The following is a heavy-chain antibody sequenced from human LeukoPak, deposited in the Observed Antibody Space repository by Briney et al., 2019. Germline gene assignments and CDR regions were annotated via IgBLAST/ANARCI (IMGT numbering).Heavy chain of an antibody. CDR1: GFAVSSKC. CDR3: ARARTTRGFDY. CDR2: IWYDGSNK. Sequence: GGSLRLSCAASGFAVSSKCMNWVRQAPGKGLEWVAFIWYDGSNKYYADSVKGRFTISRDNSKNTLYLQMNSLRAEDTAVYYCARARTTRGFDYWGQGTQVTVSS. V-gene: IGHV3-33*08. D-gene: IGHD4-17*01. J-gene: IGHJ4*02.